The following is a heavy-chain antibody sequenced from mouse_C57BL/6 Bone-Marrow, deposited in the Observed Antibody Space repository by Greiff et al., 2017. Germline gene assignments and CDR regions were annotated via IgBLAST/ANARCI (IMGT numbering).Heavy chain of an antibody. V-gene: IGHV5-6*01. CDR2: ISSGGSYT. J-gene: IGHJ3*01. CDR1: GFTFSSYG. CDR3: ASPGFAWFAY. Sequence: EVKLVESGGDLVKPGGSLKLSCAASGFTFSSYGMSWVRQTPDKRLEWVATISSGGSYTYSPDSVKGRFTISRDNAKNTLYLQMSSLKSEDTAMYYCASPGFAWFAYWGRGTLVTVSA.